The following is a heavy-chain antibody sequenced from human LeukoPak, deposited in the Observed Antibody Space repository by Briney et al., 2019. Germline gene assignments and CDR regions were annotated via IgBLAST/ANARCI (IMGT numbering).Heavy chain of an antibody. CDR2: FYYSGNT. J-gene: IGHJ4*02. CDR1: GGSISSRSYY. V-gene: IGHV4-39*01. Sequence: SETLSLTCTVSGGSISSRSYYWGWIRQPPGKRLEWIGSFYYSGNTYFNPSLKSRVTISVDTSNNQFSLKLSSVTAADTAVYYCARSEQPTCFDSWGQGTLVTVSS. CDR3: ARSEQPTCFDS. D-gene: IGHD6-13*01.